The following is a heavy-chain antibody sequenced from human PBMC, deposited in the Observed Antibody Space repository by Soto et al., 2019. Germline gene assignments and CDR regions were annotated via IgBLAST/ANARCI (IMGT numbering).Heavy chain of an antibody. J-gene: IGHJ4*02. Sequence: EVQLLESGGGLVQPGGSLRLSCAASGFTFSSYDMSWVRQAPGKGLEWVSAISGSGGSTYSAASVKGRFTISRDNSKNTRYLQMNRLRVEDTAVYYGAKDVQFLGCGESAPPDFDYWGQGTLVTVSS. V-gene: IGHV3-23*01. CDR3: AKDVQFLGCGESAPPDFDY. CDR1: GFTFSSYD. CDR2: ISGSGGST. D-gene: IGHD3-10*01.